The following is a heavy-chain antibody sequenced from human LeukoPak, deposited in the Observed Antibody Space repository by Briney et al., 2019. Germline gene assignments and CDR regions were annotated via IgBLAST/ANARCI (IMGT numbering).Heavy chain of an antibody. CDR1: GYTFTSYY. CDR3: ARDDSSGYLRAIYGMDV. V-gene: IGHV1-46*01. D-gene: IGHD3-22*01. J-gene: IGHJ6*02. CDR2: INPSGGST. Sequence: ASVKVSCKASGYTFTSYYMHWVRQAPGQGLEWMGIINPSGGSTSYAQKFQGRVTMTRDTSTSTVYMELSSLRSEDTAVYYCARDDSSGYLRAIYGMDVWGQGTTVTVSS.